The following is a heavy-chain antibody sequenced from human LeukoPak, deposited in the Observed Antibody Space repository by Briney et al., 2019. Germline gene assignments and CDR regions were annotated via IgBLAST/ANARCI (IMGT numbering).Heavy chain of an antibody. CDR2: IFYSGST. Sequence: PSETLSLTCTVSGSSIYSYYWSWIRQPPGKGLEWIGYIFYSGSTNYNPSLKSRVTISVDTSKNQFSLKLSSVTAADTAVYYCARAGDAAAAGLFDYWGQGTLVTVSS. V-gene: IGHV4-59*01. D-gene: IGHD6-13*01. J-gene: IGHJ4*02. CDR1: GSSIYSYY. CDR3: ARAGDAAAAGLFDY.